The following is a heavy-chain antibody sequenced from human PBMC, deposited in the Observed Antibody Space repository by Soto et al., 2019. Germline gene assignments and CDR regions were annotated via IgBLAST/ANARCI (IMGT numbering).Heavy chain of an antibody. CDR3: ARDRSIAVAGSYWYFDV. D-gene: IGHD6-19*01. Sequence: SVKVSCKASGGTFSSYAISWVRQAPGQGLEWMGGIIPIFGTANYAQKFQGRVTITADKSTSTAYVELSSLRSEDTAVYYCARDRSIAVAGSYWYFDVWGRGTLVTVSS. V-gene: IGHV1-69*06. CDR2: IIPIFGTA. J-gene: IGHJ2*01. CDR1: GGTFSSYA.